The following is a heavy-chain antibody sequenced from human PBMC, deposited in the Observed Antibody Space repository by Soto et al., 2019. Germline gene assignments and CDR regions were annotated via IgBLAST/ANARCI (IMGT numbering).Heavy chain of an antibody. CDR1: GYTFTGYY. J-gene: IGHJ6*02. D-gene: IGHD2-2*02. CDR2: INPETGAT. CDR3: ARIPAAIVGGMDV. Sequence: ASVKVSCKASGYTFTGYYVHWVREAPGQGLEWMGWINPETGATSYAQKFQGRVTLSRDTSINTAYMELRSLRSDGTAVYYCARIPAAIVGGMDVWGQGTTVTVSS. V-gene: IGHV1-2*02.